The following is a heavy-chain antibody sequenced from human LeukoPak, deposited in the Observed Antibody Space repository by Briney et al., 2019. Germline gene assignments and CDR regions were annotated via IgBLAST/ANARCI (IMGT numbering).Heavy chain of an antibody. CDR3: ARATCSGGSCYDY. Sequence: GGSLRPSCAASGFTFSSYAMHWVRQAPGKGLEYVSAISSNGGSTYYANSVKGRFTISRDNSKNTLYLQMGSLRAEDMAVYYCARATCSGGSCYDYWGQGTLVIVSS. V-gene: IGHV3-64*01. J-gene: IGHJ4*02. D-gene: IGHD2-15*01. CDR1: GFTFSSYA. CDR2: ISSNGGST.